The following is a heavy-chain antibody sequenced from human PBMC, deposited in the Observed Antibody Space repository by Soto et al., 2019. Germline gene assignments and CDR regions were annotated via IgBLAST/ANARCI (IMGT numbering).Heavy chain of an antibody. V-gene: IGHV3-30-3*01. J-gene: IGHJ4*02. Sequence: QVQLVESGGGVVQPGRSLRLSCAASGFTFSSYAMHWVRQAPGKGLEWVAVISYDGSNKYYADSVKGRFTISRDNSKNTLYLQMNSLRAEDTAVYYCARDLLIAAAGTLDYWGQGTLVTVSS. CDR3: ARDLLIAAAGTLDY. CDR1: GFTFSSYA. D-gene: IGHD6-13*01. CDR2: ISYDGSNK.